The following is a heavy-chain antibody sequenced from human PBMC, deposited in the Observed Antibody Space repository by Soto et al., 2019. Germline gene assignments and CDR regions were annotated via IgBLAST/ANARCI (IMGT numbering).Heavy chain of an antibody. CDR2: ILYDGSNE. CDR3: AKDRDDSSGYYFTVLRNGMDV. D-gene: IGHD3-22*01. Sequence: VVSLRLSCAASGFTFSSYGMHWVRPDTDKWLEWVALILYDGSNEYYADSVKGRFTISRDNSKNTLYLQIISLGAEDTAVYYCAKDRDDSSGYYFTVLRNGMDVWAQGSTVTVSS. J-gene: IGHJ6*02. CDR1: GFTFSSYG. V-gene: IGHV3-30*18.